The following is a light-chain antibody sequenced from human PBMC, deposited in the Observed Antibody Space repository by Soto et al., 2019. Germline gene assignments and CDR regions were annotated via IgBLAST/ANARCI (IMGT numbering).Light chain of an antibody. J-gene: IGKJ1*01. CDR1: QSISNY. V-gene: IGKV1-39*01. CDR3: QQSYSTPRT. CDR2: AAS. Sequence: DIQMTQSPSSLSASVGDRVTITCRASQSISNYLNWYQQKPGKAPKLLMFAASSLQSGVPSRFSGGGSGTDFTLTISRLQPEDFATYYGQQSYSTPRTFGQGTKVEIK.